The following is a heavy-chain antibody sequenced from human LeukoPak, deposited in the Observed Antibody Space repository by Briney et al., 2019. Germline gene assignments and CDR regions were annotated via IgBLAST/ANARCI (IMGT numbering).Heavy chain of an antibody. V-gene: IGHV4-39*01. CDR3: ARSSGVVIHNWFDP. J-gene: IGHJ5*02. CDR1: GGSIRGSSYY. Sequence: TSETLSLTCTVSGGSIRGSSYYWVWIRQPPGEGLEWIGTIYYSGSTYYNPSLKSRVTISADTSKNQLSLKVRSVTAADTAVYYCARSSGVVIHNWFDPWGQGTLVTVSS. D-gene: IGHD3-3*01. CDR2: IYYSGST.